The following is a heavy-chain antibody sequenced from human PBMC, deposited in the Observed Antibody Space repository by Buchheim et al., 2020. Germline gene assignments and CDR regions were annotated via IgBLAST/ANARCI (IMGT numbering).Heavy chain of an antibody. CDR1: GFTFIDYA. CDR2: ISTSGDAT. Sequence: EVQLLESGGGLVQPGRSLKLSCAASGFTFIDYAMSWVRQAPGKGLEWVSAISTSGDATYHADSVKGRFTISRDNSKNTLHLQMNSLRAEDTAVYYCARRGYNYGGAYWGQGTL. J-gene: IGHJ4*02. D-gene: IGHD5-18*01. V-gene: IGHV3-23*01. CDR3: ARRGYNYGGAY.